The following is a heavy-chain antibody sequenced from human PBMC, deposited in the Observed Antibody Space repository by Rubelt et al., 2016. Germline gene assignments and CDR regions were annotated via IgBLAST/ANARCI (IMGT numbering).Heavy chain of an antibody. Sequence: QVQLQESGPGLVKPSETLSLTCTVSGGSITSYYWSWLRQHPGKGLEWIGYIYQSGGTDYNPSLASRVVISGDPSKKPFSPRRRVGTAADTAVYDCAREGNSFYDTSGYFDSWGQGILVTVSS. J-gene: IGHJ4*02. CDR2: IYQSGGT. CDR3: AREGNSFYDTSGYFDS. D-gene: IGHD3-22*01. V-gene: IGHV4-59*12. CDR1: GGSITSYY.